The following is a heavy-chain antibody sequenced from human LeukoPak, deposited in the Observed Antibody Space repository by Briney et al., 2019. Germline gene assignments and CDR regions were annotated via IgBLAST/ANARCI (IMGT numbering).Heavy chain of an antibody. CDR1: GYRFTSYW. V-gene: IGHV5-10-1*01. J-gene: IGHJ4*02. CDR2: IDLSDSYT. Sequence: GESLKISCKGSGYRFTSYWISWVRQMPGKGLEWMGRIDLSDSYTNYSPSFQGHVTISADKSISTAYLQWSSLKASDTAMYYCASLLKYCSGGSCLDPNFDYWGQGTLVTVSS. CDR3: ASLLKYCSGGSCLDPNFDY. D-gene: IGHD2-15*01.